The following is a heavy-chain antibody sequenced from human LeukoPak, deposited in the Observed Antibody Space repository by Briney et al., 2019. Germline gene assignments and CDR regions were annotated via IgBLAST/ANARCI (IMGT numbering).Heavy chain of an antibody. CDR3: ARVRSYCTNGVCYWDLDY. CDR1: GYTVTDYY. CDR2: IKPDSGGT. D-gene: IGHD2-8*01. V-gene: IGHV1-2*02. Sequence: GASVKVSCKASGYTVTDYYMEWVRQAPRQGLEWMGWIKPDSGGTNYAQKFQGRVTMTRDTSISTAYMELSRLRSDDTAVYYCARVRSYCTNGVCYWDLDYWGQGTPVTVSS. J-gene: IGHJ4*02.